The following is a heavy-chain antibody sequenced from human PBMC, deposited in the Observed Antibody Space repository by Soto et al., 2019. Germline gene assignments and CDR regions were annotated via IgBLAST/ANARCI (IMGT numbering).Heavy chain of an antibody. CDR3: AREDIHHGNGFDI. CDR1: GFTFSTYG. V-gene: IGHV3-33*01. D-gene: IGHD2-15*01. CDR2: VRHDGSNK. Sequence: GGSLRLSCAASGFTFSTYGIHWARQAPGKGLEWVAVVRHDGSNKNHADPVKGRFTISRDNLKNTLYLEMNSLRAEDTALYYCAREDIHHGNGFDIWGQGTMVTVSS. J-gene: IGHJ3*02.